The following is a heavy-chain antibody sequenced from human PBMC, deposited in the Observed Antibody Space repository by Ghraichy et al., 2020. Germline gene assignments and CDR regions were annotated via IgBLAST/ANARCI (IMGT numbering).Heavy chain of an antibody. V-gene: IGHV3-30*04. J-gene: IGHJ4*02. CDR2: ISYDGSNK. CDR3: AREGYSSSWSHGGFDY. D-gene: IGHD6-13*01. CDR1: GFTFSSYA. Sequence: GESLNISCAASGFTFSSYAMHWVRQAPGKGLEWVAVISYDGSNKYYVDSVKGRFTISRDNSKNTLYLQMNSLRAEDTAVYYCAREGYSSSWSHGGFDYWGQGTLVTVSS.